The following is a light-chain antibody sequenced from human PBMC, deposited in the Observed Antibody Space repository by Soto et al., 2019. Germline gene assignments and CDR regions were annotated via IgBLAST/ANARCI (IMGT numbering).Light chain of an antibody. J-gene: IGKJ5*01. CDR3: QQLNTYPIT. CDR1: QSVGNS. V-gene: IGKV3-15*01. Sequence: VVMTQSPCTLSVSPGEGVTLSCRASQSVGNSLAWYQQKPGQAPRLLIFGASTRVTGIPARFSGSGSGTDFTLTISSLQSEDFATYYCQQLNTYPITFGQGTRLEIK. CDR2: GAS.